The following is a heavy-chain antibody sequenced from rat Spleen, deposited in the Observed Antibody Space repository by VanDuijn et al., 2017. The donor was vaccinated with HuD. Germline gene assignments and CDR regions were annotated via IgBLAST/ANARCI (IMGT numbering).Heavy chain of an antibody. CDR1: GFTFVDYD. CDR2: INTGGDFT. J-gene: IGHJ3*01. V-gene: IGHV5S13*01. D-gene: IGHD1-11*01. CDR3: TRHGGLRNWFAY. Sequence: EVQLMESGGGLVQPGGSLKLSCAASGFTFVDYDMAWVRQTPTKGLEWIASINTGGDFTYYRESVKGRFTVSRDDAKNTQYLQMDSLRSEDTATYYWTRHGGLRNWFAYWGQGTLVTVSS.